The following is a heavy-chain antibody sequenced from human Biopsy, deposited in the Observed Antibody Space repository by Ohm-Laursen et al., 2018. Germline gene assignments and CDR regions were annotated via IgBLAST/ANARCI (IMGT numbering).Heavy chain of an antibody. CDR1: GGTFSNYG. V-gene: IGHV1-69*06. CDR3: ATKLTGYFHH. J-gene: IGHJ1*01. CDR2: NIPILGTG. D-gene: IGHD3-9*01. Sequence: VASVKVSCKAPGGTFSNYGVNWVRQAPGQGLEWLGGNIPILGTGNYAQKFQDRVTVAADISTSTATMELRSLRSDDTAVYYCATKLTGYFHHWGQGTLVIVSS.